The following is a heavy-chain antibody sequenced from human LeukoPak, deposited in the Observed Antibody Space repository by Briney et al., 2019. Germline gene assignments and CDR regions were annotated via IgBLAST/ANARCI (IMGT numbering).Heavy chain of an antibody. D-gene: IGHD1-26*01. CDR3: ARKLSWEPDAFDI. Sequence: GASVNVSCKASGGTFSSYAISWVRQAPGQGLEWMGGIIPIFGTANYAQKFQGRVTITAEESTSTAYMELSSLRSEDTAVYYCARKLSWEPDAFDIWGQGTMVTVSS. J-gene: IGHJ3*02. V-gene: IGHV1-69*13. CDR2: IIPIFGTA. CDR1: GGTFSSYA.